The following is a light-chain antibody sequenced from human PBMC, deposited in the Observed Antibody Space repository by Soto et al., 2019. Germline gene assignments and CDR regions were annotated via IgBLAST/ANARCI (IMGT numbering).Light chain of an antibody. Sequence: EIVLTQSPGTLSLSPGERATLSCRASQSVSSSYLAWYQKKPGQAPRLLIYDASRRSTGIPDRFSGSGSGTDFTLTISLMEPEDFAVFYCQQYSRSPGTFGQGTKLEIK. CDR1: QSVSSSY. CDR2: DAS. V-gene: IGKV3-20*01. CDR3: QQYSRSPGT. J-gene: IGKJ2*01.